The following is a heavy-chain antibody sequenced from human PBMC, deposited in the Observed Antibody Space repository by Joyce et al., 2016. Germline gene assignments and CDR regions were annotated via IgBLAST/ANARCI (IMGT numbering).Heavy chain of an antibody. V-gene: IGHV1-8*01. CDR3: ARPYCGGETVCAFDI. Sequence: QVQLVQSGAEVKKPGASVKVSCKASGYPFTIYDIHWVRQATGQGLEWMGGVNPNSANTGYVETFQGRLTMTWDTSISTVYMELNSLRSEDTAVYYCARPYCGGETVCAFDIWGQGTMVTVSS. D-gene: IGHD2-21*01. CDR2: VNPNSANT. J-gene: IGHJ3*02. CDR1: GYPFTIYD.